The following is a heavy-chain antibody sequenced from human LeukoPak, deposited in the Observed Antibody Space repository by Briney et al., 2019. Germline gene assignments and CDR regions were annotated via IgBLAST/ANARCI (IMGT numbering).Heavy chain of an antibody. D-gene: IGHD5-12*01. J-gene: IGHJ4*02. CDR2: IYASGIT. V-gene: IGHV4-4*07. CDR1: GDSISIYF. CDR3: ARDTIARPVARYYCDL. Sequence: SETLSLSCTVPGDSISIYFGSCIRQPAGGGVGGVGRIYASGITNYTPSLKRRVTISAETSNNRFSLRLNSVTAADTAVHYCARDTIARPVARYYCDLWGQKPLVTVS.